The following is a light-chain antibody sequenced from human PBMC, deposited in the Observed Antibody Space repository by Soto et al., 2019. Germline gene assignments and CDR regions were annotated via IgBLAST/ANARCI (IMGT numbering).Light chain of an antibody. CDR1: QSVSSN. J-gene: IGKJ4*01. CDR2: GAS. Sequence: EIVMTQSPATLSVSPGERATLSCRASQSVSSNLAWYQQKPGQAPRLLIYGASTRSTAIPARFSGSGSGTDFKLTISSLQSEDFAVYDYQQYYNWPPLTFGGESKVYIK. CDR3: QQYYNWPPLT. V-gene: IGKV3-15*01.